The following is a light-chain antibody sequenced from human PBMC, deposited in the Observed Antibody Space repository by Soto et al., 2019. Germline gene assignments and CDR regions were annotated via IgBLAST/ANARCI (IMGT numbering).Light chain of an antibody. V-gene: IGKV1-5*01. CDR3: QQYNSYWT. Sequence: DIQMTQSPSTLSASVGDRVTITCRASQSISSWLAWYQQKPGKAPKLLIYDASSLESRLPSRFSGSGSGTEFTLTISSLQPDDFATYYCQQYNSYWTFGQGNKVEIK. CDR1: QSISSW. J-gene: IGKJ1*01. CDR2: DAS.